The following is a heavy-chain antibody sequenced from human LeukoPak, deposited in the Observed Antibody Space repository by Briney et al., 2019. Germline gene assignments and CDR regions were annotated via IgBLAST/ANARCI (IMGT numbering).Heavy chain of an antibody. CDR3: AREYSSSSGSVSDY. J-gene: IGHJ4*02. Sequence: GGSLRLSCAASGFTLSSYSMNWVRQAPGKGLEWVSYISGGSSTIYYADSVKGRFTISRDNAKNSLYLQMNSLRDEDTAVYYCAREYSSSSGSVSDYWGQGTLVTVSS. V-gene: IGHV3-48*02. CDR2: ISGGSSTI. D-gene: IGHD6-6*01. CDR1: GFTLSSYS.